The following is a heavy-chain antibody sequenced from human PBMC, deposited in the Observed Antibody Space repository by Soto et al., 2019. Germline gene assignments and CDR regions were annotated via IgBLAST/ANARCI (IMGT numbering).Heavy chain of an antibody. CDR3: AKRGGSYSPFDY. D-gene: IGHD1-26*01. J-gene: IGHJ4*02. CDR1: GGSISSNNW. V-gene: IGHV4-4*02. Sequence: QVQLQESGPGLVKPSGTLSLTCAVSGGSISSNNWWNWVRQPPWKGLEWIGEIYHTGSTNYNPSLKSRVTISVDKSKDQVSLKLNSVTAADTAVYYCAKRGGSYSPFDYWGQGTLVTVSS. CDR2: IYHTGST.